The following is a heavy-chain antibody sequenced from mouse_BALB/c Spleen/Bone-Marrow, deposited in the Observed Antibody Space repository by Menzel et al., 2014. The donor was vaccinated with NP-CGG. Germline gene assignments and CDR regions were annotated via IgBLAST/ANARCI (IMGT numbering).Heavy chain of an antibody. J-gene: IGHJ3*01. CDR3: ARDVGYGNYFVY. D-gene: IGHD2-10*02. CDR2: RRNKAKDYTT. Sequence: EVIVVEYGGGLLQPGGSLRLSCATSGFTFSDFYMEWVRQPPGKRLEWIAARRNKAKDYTTEYSASVKGRFIVARGTSQSIRCLQMNALRAEDTAIYYCARDVGYGNYFVYRGQGTLVTVSA. CDR1: GFTFSDFY. V-gene: IGHV7-1*02.